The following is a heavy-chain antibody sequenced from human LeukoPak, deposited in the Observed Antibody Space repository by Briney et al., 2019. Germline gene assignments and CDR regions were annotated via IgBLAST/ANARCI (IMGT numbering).Heavy chain of an antibody. D-gene: IGHD5-24*01. Sequence: GGSLRLSCAASGFTFSSYAMHWVRQAPGKGLEWVAVISYDGSNKYYADSVKGRITISRDNSKNTLYLQMNSLRAEDTAVYYCARDGYNYEEDYWGQGTLVTVSS. V-gene: IGHV3-30-3*01. CDR1: GFTFSSYA. CDR3: ARDGYNYEEDY. CDR2: ISYDGSNK. J-gene: IGHJ4*02.